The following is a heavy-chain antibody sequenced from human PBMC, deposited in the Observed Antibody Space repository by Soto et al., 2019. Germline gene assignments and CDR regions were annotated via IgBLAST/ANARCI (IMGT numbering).Heavy chain of an antibody. CDR3: AREVGATLNWFAP. V-gene: IGHV1-69*01. Sequence: QVQLVQSGAEVKKPGSSVKVSCKASGGTFSSYAISWVRQAPGQGLEWMGGIIPIFGTANYAQKFQGRVTITADEYTSTAYMELSSLRSDDTAVYYCAREVGATLNWFAPWGQGTLVPVSS. CDR1: GGTFSSYA. D-gene: IGHD1-26*01. CDR2: IIPIFGTA. J-gene: IGHJ5*02.